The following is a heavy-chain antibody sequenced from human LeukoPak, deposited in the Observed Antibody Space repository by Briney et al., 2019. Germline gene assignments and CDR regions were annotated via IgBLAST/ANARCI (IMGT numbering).Heavy chain of an antibody. J-gene: IGHJ4*02. CDR1: GYTFTSYG. CDR2: ISAHNGNT. CDR3: ARKVAGAGTGVDY. V-gene: IGHV1-18*01. Sequence: HVASVKVSCKASGYTFTSYGISWVRQAPGQGLEWMGWISAHNGNTNYAQKLQGRVTMTTDTSTSTAYMELRSLRSDDTAVYYCARKVAGAGTGVDYWGQGTLVTVSS. D-gene: IGHD6-19*01.